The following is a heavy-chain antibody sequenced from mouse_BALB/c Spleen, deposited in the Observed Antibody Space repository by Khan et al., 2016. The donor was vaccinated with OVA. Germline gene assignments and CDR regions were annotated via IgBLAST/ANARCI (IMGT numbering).Heavy chain of an antibody. V-gene: IGHV5-12*02. CDR1: GFTFSDYF. J-gene: IGHJ4*01. Sequence: EVELVESGGGLVQPGGSLKLSCATSGFTFSDYFMYWVRQTPEKRLEWVAYISNGGGTTYYPDTVKGRFTISRANAKNTLYLLMSRLKSEDTAMYYCARGPYFYGMDFWGQGTSVTVSS. CDR2: ISNGGGTT. CDR3: ARGPYFYGMDF.